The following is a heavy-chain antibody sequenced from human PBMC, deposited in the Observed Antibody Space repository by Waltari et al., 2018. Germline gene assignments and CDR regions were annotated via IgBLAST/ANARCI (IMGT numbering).Heavy chain of an antibody. J-gene: IGHJ4*02. CDR1: GGSFSGYY. V-gene: IGHV4-34*01. CDR3: ARHRLGYCSGGSCYPYYFDY. CDR2: INHSGST. D-gene: IGHD2-15*01. Sequence: QVQLQQWGAGLLKPSETLSLTCAVYGGSFSGYYWSWIRQPPGKGLEWIGEINHSGSTNYNPSLKSRVTISVDTSKNQFSLKLSSVTAADTAVYYCARHRLGYCSGGSCYPYYFDYWGQGTLVTVSS.